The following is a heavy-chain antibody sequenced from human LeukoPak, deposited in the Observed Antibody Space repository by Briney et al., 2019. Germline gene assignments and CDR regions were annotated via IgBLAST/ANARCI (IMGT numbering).Heavy chain of an antibody. V-gene: IGHV1-18*01. J-gene: IGHJ3*02. CDR3: AKGGSTRPWSFDI. D-gene: IGHD2-2*01. Sequence: ASVKVSCXASGNTLTNYGISWVRRAPGQGLEWMGWISFKNGNTNSAQKLQGRVTMTTDTSTSTAYMELMGLTSDDTAVYYCAKGGSTRPWSFDIWGQGTMVTVSS. CDR1: GNTLTNYG. CDR2: ISFKNGNT.